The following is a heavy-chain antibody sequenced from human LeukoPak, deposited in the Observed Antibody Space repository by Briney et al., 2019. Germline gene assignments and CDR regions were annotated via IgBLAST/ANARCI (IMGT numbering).Heavy chain of an antibody. Sequence: SETLSLNCPGSGGSITGFCWPLKWEPPAEGLQSSGRSVSRWGANYNRSLLSRVAMSVDTSHILFSLKLTSVTAADTAVYFCARVATPDVSSPLDFWGQGIMVTVSS. CDR1: GGSITGFC. CDR2: SVSRWGA. CDR3: ARVATPDVSSPLDF. V-gene: IGHV4-4*07. J-gene: IGHJ4*02. D-gene: IGHD6-19*01.